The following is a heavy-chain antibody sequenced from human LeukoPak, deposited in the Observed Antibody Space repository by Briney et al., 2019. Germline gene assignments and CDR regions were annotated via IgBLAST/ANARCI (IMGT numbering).Heavy chain of an antibody. CDR1: GGSFSGYY. CDR3: ARGPTYYYDSSGYYHNYYYYYMDV. D-gene: IGHD3-22*01. J-gene: IGHJ6*03. Sequence: PSETLSLTCAVYGGSFSGYYWSWIRQPPGKGLEWIGEINHSGSTNYNPSLKSRVTISVDTSKNQFSLKLSSVTAADTAVYYCARGPTYYYDSSGYYHNYYYYYMDVWGKGTTATVSS. V-gene: IGHV4-34*01. CDR2: INHSGST.